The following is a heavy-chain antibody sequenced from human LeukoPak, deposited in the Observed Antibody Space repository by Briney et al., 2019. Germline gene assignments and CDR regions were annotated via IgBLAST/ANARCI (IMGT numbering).Heavy chain of an antibody. CDR2: INPNSGGT. D-gene: IGHD2-21*02. Sequence: ASVKVSCKASGGTFSSYAISWVRQAPGQGLEWMGWINPNSGGTNYPLKFQGRVTMTRDTSISTAYMELSRLRSDDMAVYYCARDWGLAVTATSYFANWGQGTLVTVSS. J-gene: IGHJ4*02. V-gene: IGHV1-2*02. CDR3: ARDWGLAVTATSYFAN. CDR1: GGTFSSYA.